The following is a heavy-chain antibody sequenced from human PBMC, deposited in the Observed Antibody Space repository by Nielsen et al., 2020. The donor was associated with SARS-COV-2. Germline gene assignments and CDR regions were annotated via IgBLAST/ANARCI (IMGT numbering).Heavy chain of an antibody. Sequence: GGSLRLSCAASGFTFSTYEMNWVRQAPGKGLEWVSYISGSDRTIYYADSVKGRFTISRDNAKNSLYLQMNSLRVDDTAVYYCATSYDSGWYRGGVAYWGQGTLVTVSS. V-gene: IGHV3-48*03. CDR1: GFTFSTYE. CDR2: ISGSDRTI. CDR3: ATSYDSGWYRGGVAY. J-gene: IGHJ4*02. D-gene: IGHD6-19*01.